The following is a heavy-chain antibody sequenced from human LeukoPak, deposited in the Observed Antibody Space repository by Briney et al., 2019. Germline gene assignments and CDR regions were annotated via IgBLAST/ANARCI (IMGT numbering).Heavy chain of an antibody. J-gene: IGHJ6*03. CDR2: INPNSGGT. D-gene: IGHD6-6*01. V-gene: IGHV1-2*02. CDR3: ARDGSSSSLGYYYYMDV. Sequence: ASVKVSCKASGYTFTGYYMHWVRQAPGQGLEWMGWINPNSGGTNYAQKFQGRVTMTRDTSISTAYMELSRLRSDDTAVYYCARDGSSSSLGYYYYMDVWGKGTTVTVSS. CDR1: GYTFTGYY.